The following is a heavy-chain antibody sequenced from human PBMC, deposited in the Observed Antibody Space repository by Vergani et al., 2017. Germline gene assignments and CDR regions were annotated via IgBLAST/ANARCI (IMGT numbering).Heavy chain of an antibody. Sequence: QVQLVQSGAEVKKPGSSVKVSCKAPGGTFSSYAISWVRQAPGQGLEWMGGIIPIFGTANYAQKFQGRVTITADESTSTAYMELSSLRSEDTAVYYCAGDEDIVVVPAAYQHWGQGTLVTVSS. CDR3: AGDEDIVVVPAAYQH. D-gene: IGHD2-2*01. V-gene: IGHV1-69*12. J-gene: IGHJ1*01. CDR2: IIPIFGTA. CDR1: GGTFSSYA.